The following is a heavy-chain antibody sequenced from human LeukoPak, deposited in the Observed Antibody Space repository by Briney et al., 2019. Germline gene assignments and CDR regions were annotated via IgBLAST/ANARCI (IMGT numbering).Heavy chain of an antibody. CDR1: GGSISSSY. V-gene: IGHV4-4*07. J-gene: IGHJ4*02. D-gene: IGHD2-15*01. CDR3: ARQGPNCSGGSCYSRLFSTFDY. Sequence: PSETLSLTCTVSGGSISSSYWSWIRQPAGKGLEWIGRIYTSGSTNYNPSLKSRVTMSVDTSKNQFSLKLSSVTAADTAVYYCARQGPNCSGGSCYSRLFSTFDYWGQGTLVTVSS. CDR2: IYTSGST.